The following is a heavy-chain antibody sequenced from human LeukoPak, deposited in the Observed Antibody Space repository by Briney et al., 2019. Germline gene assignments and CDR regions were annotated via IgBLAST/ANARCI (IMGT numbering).Heavy chain of an antibody. CDR2: ISDSGGGT. CDR1: GFTFSSYV. CDR3: AKLPGRAADY. V-gene: IGHV3-23*01. J-gene: IGHJ4*02. Sequence: GGSLRLSCAASGFTFSSYVMNWVRQAPGKGLEWVSGISDSGGGTYYADSVRARFTISRDNSKNTLYLQMNSLRAEDTAVYYCAKLPGRAADYWGQGTLVTVSS.